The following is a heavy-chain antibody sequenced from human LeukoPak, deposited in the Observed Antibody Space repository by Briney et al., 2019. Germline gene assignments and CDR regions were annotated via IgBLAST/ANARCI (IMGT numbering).Heavy chain of an antibody. Sequence: GRSLRLSCAASGFTFSSYAMHWVRQAPGKGLEWVAVISYDGSNKYYADSVKGRFTISRDNSKNTLYLQMNSLRAEDTAVYYCARDRGSYEGIDYWGQGTLVTVSS. CDR2: ISYDGSNK. CDR3: ARDRGSYEGIDY. D-gene: IGHD1-26*01. V-gene: IGHV3-30-3*01. J-gene: IGHJ4*02. CDR1: GFTFSSYA.